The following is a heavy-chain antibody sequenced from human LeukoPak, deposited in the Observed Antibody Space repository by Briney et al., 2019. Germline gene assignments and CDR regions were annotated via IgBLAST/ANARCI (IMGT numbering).Heavy chain of an antibody. D-gene: IGHD2-2*01. J-gene: IGHJ4*02. CDR3: SRDRHCIGSTCYGL. CDR1: GFTFSSHW. V-gene: IGHV3-7*01. Sequence: AGGSLRLSCAASGFTFSSHWMSWVRQAPGKGLEWVANIKKDGSEKYYVDAVKGRFTISRDNAKTSLYLQMNSLRAEDTAVYYCSRDRHCIGSTCYGLWGQGTRVTVSS. CDR2: IKKDGSEK.